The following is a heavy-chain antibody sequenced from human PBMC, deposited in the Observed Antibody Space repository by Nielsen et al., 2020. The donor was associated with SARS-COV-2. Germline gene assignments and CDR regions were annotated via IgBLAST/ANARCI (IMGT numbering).Heavy chain of an antibody. CDR2: VSHSGSI. V-gene: IGHV4-4*01. J-gene: IGHJ6*03. CDR1: GGSVSSNDW. D-gene: IGHD2-2*01. Sequence: GSLRLSCAVSGGSVSSNDWWTWVRQSPGKGLEWIGGVSHSGSINYNPSLKSRVTLSMDKSKRQFSLRLTSVSAADTAVYFCARGDLVVVPSPILGLGPFFYYFYLDVWGKGTTVIVSS. CDR3: ARGDLVVVPSPILGLGPFFYYFYLDV.